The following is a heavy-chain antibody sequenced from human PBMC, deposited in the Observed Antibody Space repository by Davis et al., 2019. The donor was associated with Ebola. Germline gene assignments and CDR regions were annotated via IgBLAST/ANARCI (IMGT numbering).Heavy chain of an antibody. V-gene: IGHV1-3*01. CDR1: GCTFTSYA. CDR2: INAGNGNT. Sequence: AASVKVSCKASGCTFTSYAMHWVRQAPGQRLEWMGWINAGNGNTKYSQKFQGRVTITRDTSASTAYMELSSLRSEDTAVYYCARGPRGKYTPFDYWGQGTLVTVSS. J-gene: IGHJ4*02. D-gene: IGHD3-16*01. CDR3: ARGPRGKYTPFDY.